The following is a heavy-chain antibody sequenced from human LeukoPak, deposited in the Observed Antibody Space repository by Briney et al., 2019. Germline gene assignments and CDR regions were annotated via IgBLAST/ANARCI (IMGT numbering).Heavy chain of an antibody. CDR3: AKDLVRSWLIDFDY. D-gene: IGHD6-13*01. V-gene: IGHV3-23*01. Sequence: PGGSLRLSCAASGFTFSSYAMSWVRQAPGKGLEWVSAISGSGGSTYYADPVKGRFTISRDNSKNTLYLQMNSLRAEDTAVYYCAKDLVRSWLIDFDYWGQGTLVTVSS. J-gene: IGHJ4*02. CDR2: ISGSGGST. CDR1: GFTFSSYA.